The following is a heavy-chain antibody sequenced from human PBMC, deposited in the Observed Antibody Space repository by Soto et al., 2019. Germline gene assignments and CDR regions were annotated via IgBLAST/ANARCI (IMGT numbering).Heavy chain of an antibody. Sequence: TLSLTSIAYGDAISSYYWTWIRQPPGKGLEWIGHIYYSGSPNYNPSLKSRVTISVDTSKSQFSLKLSSVTAADTAVYYCARDVSPTYWGQGMLVTVS. CDR1: GDAISSYY. CDR2: IYYSGSP. V-gene: IGHV4-59*01. CDR3: ARDVSPTY. J-gene: IGHJ4*02.